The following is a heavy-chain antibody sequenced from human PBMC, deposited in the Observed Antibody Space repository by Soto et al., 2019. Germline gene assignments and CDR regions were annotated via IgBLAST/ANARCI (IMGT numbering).Heavy chain of an antibody. V-gene: IGHV1-69*12. CDR2: IIPIFGTA. Sequence: QVQLVQSGAEVKKPGSSVKVSCKASGGTFSSYAITWVRQAPGQGLEWMGGIIPIFGTANYAQKFQARVTITADESTSTAYMELRRLRSEDTAVYYCARDRGPSSGYYPYWFDPWGQGTLVTVSS. D-gene: IGHD3-22*01. J-gene: IGHJ5*02. CDR1: GGTFSSYA. CDR3: ARDRGPSSGYYPYWFDP.